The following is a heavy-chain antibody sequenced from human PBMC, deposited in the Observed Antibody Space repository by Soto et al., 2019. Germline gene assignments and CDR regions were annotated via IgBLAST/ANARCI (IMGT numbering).Heavy chain of an antibody. J-gene: IGHJ4*02. CDR2: ISGSGDST. CDR1: GFTFSTYA. V-gene: IGHV3-23*01. Sequence: GGSLRLSCAASGFTFSTYAMNWVRQAPGKGLEWVSGISGSGDSTYYADSVKGRFTVSRDNSKNTLYLQMNSLRAENTAVFYCAKERSSGWSLDYWGQGTLVTVSS. D-gene: IGHD6-19*01. CDR3: AKERSSGWSLDY.